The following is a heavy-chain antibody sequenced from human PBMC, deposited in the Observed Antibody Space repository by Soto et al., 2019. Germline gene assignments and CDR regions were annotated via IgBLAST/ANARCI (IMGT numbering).Heavy chain of an antibody. V-gene: IGHV3-30*04. CDR2: ISYDGRNK. Sequence: LRLSCAASGFTFSSYAMHWVRQAPGKGLEWVAVISYDGRNKYYADSVKGRFTISRDNSKNTLYLEMNSLRVEDTAVYHCVRDTAYCSGGTCYSSHDMDVWGQGTTVTVSS. J-gene: IGHJ6*02. CDR3: VRDTAYCSGGTCYSSHDMDV. CDR1: GFTFSSYA. D-gene: IGHD2-15*01.